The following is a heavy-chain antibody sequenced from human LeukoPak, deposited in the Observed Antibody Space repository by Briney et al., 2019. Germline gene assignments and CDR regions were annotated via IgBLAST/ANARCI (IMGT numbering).Heavy chain of an antibody. V-gene: IGHV5-51*01. D-gene: IGHD7-27*01. CDR1: GYSFTNYG. J-gene: IGHJ4*02. CDR3: ARPNWARRYFDY. Sequence: GESLKISCKVSGYSFTNYGIGWVRQMPGKGLEWMGIIYPFDSESRYSPSFQGQVTISADKSITTAYLQWSSLKASDTAMYYCARPNWARRYFDYWGQGTLDTVSS. CDR2: IYPFDSES.